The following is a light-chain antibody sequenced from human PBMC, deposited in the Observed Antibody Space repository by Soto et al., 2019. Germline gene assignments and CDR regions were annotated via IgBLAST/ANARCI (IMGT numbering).Light chain of an antibody. V-gene: IGKV3-20*01. CDR3: QQYGTSPRT. Sequence: EIVLTQSPGTLSLSPGERATLSCRASQSVTSNYLAWYQQKPGQAPRLLIYGASSRPTGVPDRFSGSGSGTDFTLTISRLEPEDFAVFYCQQYGTSPRTFGQGTKVEV. CDR1: QSVTSNY. J-gene: IGKJ1*01. CDR2: GAS.